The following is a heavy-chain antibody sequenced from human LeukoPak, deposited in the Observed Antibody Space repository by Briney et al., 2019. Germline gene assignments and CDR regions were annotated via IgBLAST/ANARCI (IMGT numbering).Heavy chain of an antibody. J-gene: IGHJ4*02. CDR1: GYTFTGYY. D-gene: IGHD3-22*01. CDR2: INPNSGGT. Sequence: ASVKVSCKASGYTFTGYYMHWVRQAPGQGLEWMGWINPNSGGTNYAQKFQGRVTMTRDTSISTAYMELSRPRSDDTAVYYCTRVSYYYDSSGYYGYWGQGTLVTVSS. CDR3: TRVSYYYDSSGYYGY. V-gene: IGHV1-2*02.